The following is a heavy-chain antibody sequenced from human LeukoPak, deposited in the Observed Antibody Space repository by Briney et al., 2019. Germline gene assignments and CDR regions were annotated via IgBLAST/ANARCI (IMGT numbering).Heavy chain of an antibody. CDR1: GFTFSSYA. CDR2: ISYVGSNK. V-gene: IGHV3-30*01. D-gene: IGHD2-2*01. J-gene: IGHJ4*02. CDR3: ARGGTGVVPAAFDY. Sequence: GGSLRLSCAPSGFTFSSYAMHWVRQAPGKGLEWVAVISYVGSNKYYADSVKGRFTISRDNSKNTLYLQMNSLRAEDTAVYYCARGGTGVVPAAFDYWGQGTLVTVSS.